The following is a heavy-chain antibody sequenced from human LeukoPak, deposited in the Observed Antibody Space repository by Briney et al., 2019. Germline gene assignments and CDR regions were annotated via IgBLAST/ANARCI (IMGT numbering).Heavy chain of an antibody. V-gene: IGHV4-39*07. CDR1: GGSISSSSYY. J-gene: IGHJ4*02. CDR2: IYYSGST. Sequence: SETLSLTCTVSGGSISSSSYYWGWIRQPPGKGLEWIGSIYYSGSTYYNPSLKSRVTISVDTSKNQFSLKLSSVTAADTAVYYCARDRGYSSGPARGDYFDYWGQGTLVTVSS. D-gene: IGHD6-19*01. CDR3: ARDRGYSSGPARGDYFDY.